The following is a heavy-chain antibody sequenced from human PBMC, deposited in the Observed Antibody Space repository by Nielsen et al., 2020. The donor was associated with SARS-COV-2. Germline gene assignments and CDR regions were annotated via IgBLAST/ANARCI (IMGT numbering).Heavy chain of an antibody. D-gene: IGHD2-2*03. V-gene: IGHV3-23*01. CDR2: ISGSGDRT. Sequence: ESLKISCTASGFTFSNSAMSWVRQTSGTGLELVSIISGSGDRTDYADSVKGRVIISRDNSKNTLHLQMNSLRAEDTDLYFCAKDFHGSVADFFGNWGQGTLVTVSS. J-gene: IGHJ4*02. CDR3: AKDFHGSVADFFGN. CDR1: GFTFSNSA.